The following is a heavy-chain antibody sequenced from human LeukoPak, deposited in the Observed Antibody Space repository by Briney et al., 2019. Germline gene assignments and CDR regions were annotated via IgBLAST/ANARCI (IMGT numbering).Heavy chain of an antibody. CDR1: GGTFSSYA. D-gene: IGHD6-19*01. J-gene: IGHJ4*02. Sequence: ASVKVSCKASGGTFSSYAISWARQAPGQGLEWMGRIIPILGIANYAQKFQGRVTITADKSTSTAYMELSSLRSEDTAVYYCARDPPQDGSGWYYFDYWGQGTLVTVSS. CDR3: ARDPPQDGSGWYYFDY. V-gene: IGHV1-69*04. CDR2: IIPILGIA.